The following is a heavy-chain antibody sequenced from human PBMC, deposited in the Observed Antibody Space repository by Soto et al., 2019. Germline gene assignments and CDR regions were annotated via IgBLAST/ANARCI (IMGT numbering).Heavy chain of an antibody. CDR2: INAGNGNT. J-gene: IGHJ4*02. CDR1: GYTFTSYA. V-gene: IGHV1-3*01. CDR3: ARDGYPESMTTVTYYFDY. D-gene: IGHD4-4*01. Sequence: GASVKVSCKASGYTFTSYAMHWVRQAPGQRLEWMGWINAGNGNTKYSQKFQGRVTITRDTSASTAYMELSSLRSEDTAVYYCARDGYPESMTTVTYYFDYWGQGTLVTGSS.